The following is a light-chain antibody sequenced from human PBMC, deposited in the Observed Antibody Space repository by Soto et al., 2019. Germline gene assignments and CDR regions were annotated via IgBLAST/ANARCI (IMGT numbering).Light chain of an antibody. CDR3: QHYNDWPPYT. CDR1: QSVSRN. Sequence: EIVMTQSPATLSVSPGERATLSCRASQSVSRNLAWYQQKPGQGPRLLIYGASIRATGIPAKFSGSGSGTEFTLTISSLQSEDFAVYYCQHYNDWPPYTFGRGTKLEIK. CDR2: GAS. V-gene: IGKV3-15*01. J-gene: IGKJ2*01.